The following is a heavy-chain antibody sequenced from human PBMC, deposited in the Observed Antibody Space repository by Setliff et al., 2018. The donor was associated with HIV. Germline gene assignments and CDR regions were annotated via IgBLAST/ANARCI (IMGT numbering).Heavy chain of an antibody. CDR2: ISARSDYS. CDR3: ARDLAWTVVAAYEFDY. J-gene: IGHJ4*02. D-gene: IGHD2-15*01. V-gene: IGHV3-21*01. CDR1: GFTFSAYV. Sequence: GGSLRLSCAASGFTFSAYVMSWIRQAPGRGPEWVSAISARSDYSYAADSMKGRFTISRDNAKNSLYLQMNSLRAEDTAVYYCARDLAWTVVAAYEFDYWGQGTLVTVSS.